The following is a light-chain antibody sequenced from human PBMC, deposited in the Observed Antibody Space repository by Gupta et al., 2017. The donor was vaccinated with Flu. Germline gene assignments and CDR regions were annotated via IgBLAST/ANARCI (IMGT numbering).Light chain of an antibody. CDR1: SGSVSTSYY. Sequence: VVTQEPSFSVSPGGTVTLTCGLSSGSVSTSYYPSWYQQTPGQAPRTLIYSKNNRSAGVPDRFSGSIRGNKAALTITGAQADEESDYYCVLDMGSGAWVFGGGTKLTVL. J-gene: IGLJ3*02. CDR2: SKN. V-gene: IGLV8-61*01. CDR3: VLDMGSGAWV.